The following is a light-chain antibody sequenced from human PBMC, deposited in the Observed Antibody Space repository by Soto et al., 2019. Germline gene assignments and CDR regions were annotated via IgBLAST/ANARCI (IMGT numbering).Light chain of an antibody. CDR2: AAS. CDR3: QQYYSYPRT. Sequence: AIRMTQSPSSLSASTGDRVTITCRASQGISSYLAWYQQKPGKDPKLLIYAASTLQGGVPSMFSGSGSGTDCTLTISCLQFEDFATYYCQQYYSYPRTFGQGTNVEIK. V-gene: IGKV1-8*01. CDR1: QGISSY. J-gene: IGKJ1*01.